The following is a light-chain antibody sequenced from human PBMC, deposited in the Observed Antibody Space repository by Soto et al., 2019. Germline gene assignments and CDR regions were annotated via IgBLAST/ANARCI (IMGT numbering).Light chain of an antibody. Sequence: QSALTQPASVSGSPGQSITIYCTGTSSDVGSYNLVSWYQQYPGKAPKLMIYEVTKRPSGVSNRFSGSKSGNTASLTISGLQAEDEADYYCCSYAGSSTFVVFGGGTKLTVL. CDR3: CSYAGSSTFVV. CDR2: EVT. CDR1: SSDVGSYNL. J-gene: IGLJ2*01. V-gene: IGLV2-23*02.